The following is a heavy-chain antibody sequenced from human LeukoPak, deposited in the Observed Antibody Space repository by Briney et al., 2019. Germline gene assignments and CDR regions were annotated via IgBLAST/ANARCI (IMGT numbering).Heavy chain of an antibody. J-gene: IGHJ5*02. Sequence: SETLSLTCTVSGGSIGSYYWSWIRQPPGKGLEWIGYIYYSGSTNYNPSLKSRVTISVDTSKNQFSLKLSSVTAADTAVYYCARDRRGSYPSREYTWFDPWGQGTVVTVSS. CDR3: ARDRRGSYPSREYTWFDP. CDR2: IYYSGST. CDR1: GGSIGSYY. V-gene: IGHV4-59*01. D-gene: IGHD1-26*01.